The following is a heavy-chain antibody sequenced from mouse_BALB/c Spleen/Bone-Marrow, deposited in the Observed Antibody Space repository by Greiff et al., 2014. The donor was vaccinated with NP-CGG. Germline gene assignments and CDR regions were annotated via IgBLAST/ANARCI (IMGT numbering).Heavy chain of an antibody. J-gene: IGHJ4*01. D-gene: IGHD2-4*01. V-gene: IGHV2-9*02. CDR2: IWAGGTT. CDR3: ARGDYDYAMDY. Sequence: VQRVESGPGLVAPSQSLSITCTVSGFSLPSYGVHWVRQPPGKGLEWLGVIWAGGTTNYNSALMSRLSISKDNSKSQVFLKMNSLQTDDTAMYYCARGDYDYAMDYWGQGTSVTVSS. CDR1: GFSLPSYG.